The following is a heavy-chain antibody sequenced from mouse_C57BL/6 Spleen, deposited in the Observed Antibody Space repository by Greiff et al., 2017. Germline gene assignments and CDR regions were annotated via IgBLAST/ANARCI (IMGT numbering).Heavy chain of an antibody. CDR1: GFSFNTYA. J-gene: IGHJ4*01. CDR2: IRSKSNNYAT. D-gene: IGHD4-1*01. V-gene: IGHV10-1*01. Sequence: EVKLVESGGGLVQPKGSLKLSCAASGFSFNTYAMNWVRQAPGKGLEWVARIRSKSNNYATYYADSVKDRFTISREDSESMLYLQMNNLKTEDTAMYYCVRGTGTGAMDYWGQGTSVTVSS. CDR3: VRGTGTGAMDY.